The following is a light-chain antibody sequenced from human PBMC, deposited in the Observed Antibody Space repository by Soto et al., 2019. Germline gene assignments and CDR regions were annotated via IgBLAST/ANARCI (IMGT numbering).Light chain of an antibody. Sequence: EIVLTQSPATLSLSPGERATLSCRASQSVSSYLAWYHQKPGQDPRLLIYDASNRSTGIPARCSGSGSGTTVTLPISSLEPEDFSVYYCQQRSNWPITFGQGTRLEIK. V-gene: IGKV3-11*01. CDR1: QSVSSY. CDR3: QQRSNWPIT. J-gene: IGKJ5*01. CDR2: DAS.